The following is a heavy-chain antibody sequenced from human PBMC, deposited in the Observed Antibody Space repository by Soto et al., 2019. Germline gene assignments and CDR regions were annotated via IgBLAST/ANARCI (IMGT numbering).Heavy chain of an antibody. D-gene: IGHD1-26*01. CDR1: GFTFSSYS. CDR3: ARFAVGATFAY. Sequence: EVQLVESGGGLVQPGGSLRLSCAASGFTFSSYSMNWVRQAPGKGLEWVSYISSSSRTIYYADSVKGRFTISRDNAKNSLYLQMNSLRAEDTAVYYCARFAVGATFAYWGQGTLVTVSS. V-gene: IGHV3-48*01. J-gene: IGHJ4*02. CDR2: ISSSSRTI.